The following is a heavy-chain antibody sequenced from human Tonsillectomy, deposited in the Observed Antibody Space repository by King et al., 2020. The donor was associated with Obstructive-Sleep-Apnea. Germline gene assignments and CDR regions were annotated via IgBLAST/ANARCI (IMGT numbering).Heavy chain of an antibody. D-gene: IGHD2-15*01. J-gene: IGHJ4*02. CDR2: IRYDGRNQ. CDR3: AKDVGFRFDC. V-gene: IGHV3-30*02. CDR1: GFTFSSYG. Sequence: VQLVESGGGVVQPGGSLRLSCAASGFTFSSYGMHWVRQAPGKGLEWLAFIRYDGRNQYYTDSVKGRFTISRDDSKNTLYLQMNSLRTEDTSVYYCAKDVGFRFDCWGQGTLVTVSS.